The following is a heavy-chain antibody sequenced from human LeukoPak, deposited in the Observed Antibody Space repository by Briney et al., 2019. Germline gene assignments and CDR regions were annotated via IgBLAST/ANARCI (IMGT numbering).Heavy chain of an antibody. Sequence: GGSLRLSCAASGLTFSSYAMTWVRQAPGKGLEWVSTISGSGGSTYYADSVRGRFTISRDNSKNTLYPQMNSLRAEDTAVYYCAKGNFDWLFLDYWGQGTLVTVSS. CDR1: GLTFSSYA. CDR3: AKGNFDWLFLDY. V-gene: IGHV3-23*01. CDR2: ISGSGGST. D-gene: IGHD3-9*01. J-gene: IGHJ4*02.